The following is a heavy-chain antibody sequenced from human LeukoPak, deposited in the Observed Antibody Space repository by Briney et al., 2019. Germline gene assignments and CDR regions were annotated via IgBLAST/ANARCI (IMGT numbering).Heavy chain of an antibody. CDR3: ARVYDSGSQAYFYYMDV. V-gene: IGHV4-59*01. D-gene: IGHD3-10*01. J-gene: IGHJ6*03. CDR1: GGSISGYY. Sequence: SETLSLTCTVSGGSISGYYWSWIRQPPGKGLEWIGFIYYSGSTNYNPSLKSRVTISVDTSKNQFSLKVSSVTAADTAVYYCARVYDSGSQAYFYYMDVWGKGTTVTISS. CDR2: IYYSGST.